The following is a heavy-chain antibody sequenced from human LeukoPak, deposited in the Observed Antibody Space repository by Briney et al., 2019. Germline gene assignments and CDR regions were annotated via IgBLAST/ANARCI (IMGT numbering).Heavy chain of an antibody. D-gene: IGHD6-13*01. CDR1: GGSISSYY. V-gene: IGHV3-23*01. Sequence: ETLSLTCTVSGGSISSYYWGWIRQAPGKGLEWVSTISASGGSTYYADCVKGRSTISRDNSKNTLYLQMNSLRAEDTAVYYCAKGSSTYSITSYWYFDLWGRGTLVPVSS. J-gene: IGHJ2*01. CDR3: AKGSSTYSITSYWYFDL. CDR2: ISASGGST.